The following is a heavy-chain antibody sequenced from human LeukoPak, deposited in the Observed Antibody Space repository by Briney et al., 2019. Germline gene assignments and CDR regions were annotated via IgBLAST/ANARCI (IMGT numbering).Heavy chain of an antibody. D-gene: IGHD1-26*01. J-gene: IGHJ4*02. V-gene: IGHV1-2*02. Sequence: ASVKVSCTASGYTFTGYYMHWVRQAPGQGLEWMGWINPNSGGTNYAQKFQGRVTMTRDTSISTAYMELSRLRADDTAVYYCARDLDGSSDYWGQGNLVTVSS. CDR3: ARDLDGSSDY. CDR1: GYTFTGYY. CDR2: INPNSGGT.